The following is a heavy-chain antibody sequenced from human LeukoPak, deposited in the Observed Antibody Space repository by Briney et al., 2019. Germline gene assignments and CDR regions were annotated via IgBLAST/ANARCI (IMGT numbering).Heavy chain of an antibody. J-gene: IGHJ4*02. D-gene: IGHD6-6*01. CDR2: ISGGGGNT. Sequence: GGSLRLSCAVSGFTVSSSYMSWVRQAPGRGLEWVSVISGGGGNTYYADSVKGRFTISRDNSKNTLYLQMNSLRAEDTAVYYCAKDKYSSSSIFDYWGQGTLVTVSS. CDR1: GFTVSSSY. CDR3: AKDKYSSSSIFDY. V-gene: IGHV3-23*01.